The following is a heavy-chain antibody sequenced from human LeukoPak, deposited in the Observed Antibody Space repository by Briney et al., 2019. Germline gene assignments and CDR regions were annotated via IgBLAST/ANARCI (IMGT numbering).Heavy chain of an antibody. V-gene: IGHV3-13*01. CDR3: ARSVPGGSGWMGSIEY. J-gene: IGHJ4*02. CDR1: GFTFSRYD. D-gene: IGHD6-19*01. Sequence: GGSLRLSCAASGFTFSRYDMHWVRQSTGKGLEWVSGIGTGGETFYLGSVKGRFTIPRENAKNSLYLQMNSLRVGDTAVYYCARSVPGGSGWMGSIEYWGQGTLVTVPS. CDR2: IGTGGET.